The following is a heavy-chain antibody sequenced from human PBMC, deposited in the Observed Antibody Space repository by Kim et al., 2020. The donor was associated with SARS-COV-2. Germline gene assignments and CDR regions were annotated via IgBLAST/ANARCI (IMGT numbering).Heavy chain of an antibody. D-gene: IGHD3-10*01. Sequence: SVKVSCKASGGTFSSYTFNWVRQAPGQGLEWMGGIIPIFGPAKYAQRFQDRVTITADESTKTAYMELRSLRSEDTAVYFCARDTMTGSGSYKYWGQGTLVTVSS. CDR2: IIPIFGPA. V-gene: IGHV1-69*13. CDR1: GGTFSSYT. J-gene: IGHJ4*02. CDR3: ARDTMTGSGSYKY.